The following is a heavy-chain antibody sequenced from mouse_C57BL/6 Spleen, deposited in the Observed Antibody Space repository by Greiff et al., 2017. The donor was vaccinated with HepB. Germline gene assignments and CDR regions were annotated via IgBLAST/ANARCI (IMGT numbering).Heavy chain of an antibody. V-gene: IGHV1-15*01. Sequence: QVHVKQSGAELVRPGASVTLSCKASGYTFTDYEMHWVKQTPVHGLEWIGAIDPETGGTAYNQKFKGKAILTADKSSSTAYMELRSLTSEDSAVYYCTRAYYSNYWFAYWGQGTLVTVSA. J-gene: IGHJ3*01. CDR1: GYTFTDYE. CDR2: IDPETGGT. CDR3: TRAYYSNYWFAY. D-gene: IGHD2-5*01.